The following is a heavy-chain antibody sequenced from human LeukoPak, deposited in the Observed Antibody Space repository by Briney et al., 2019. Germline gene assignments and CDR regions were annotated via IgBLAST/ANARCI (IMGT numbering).Heavy chain of an antibody. Sequence: ASVKVSCKASGYTFTSYYMHWVRQAPGQGLEWMGIINPSGGSTSYAQKLQGRLTMTRDTSTSTVYMELSSLRSEDTAVYYCARDLSEHPRRSYYVKPQGLDYWGQGTLVTVSS. V-gene: IGHV1-46*04. CDR1: GYTFTSYY. J-gene: IGHJ4*02. CDR2: INPSGGST. D-gene: IGHD1-26*01. CDR3: ARDLSEHPRRSYYVKPQGLDY.